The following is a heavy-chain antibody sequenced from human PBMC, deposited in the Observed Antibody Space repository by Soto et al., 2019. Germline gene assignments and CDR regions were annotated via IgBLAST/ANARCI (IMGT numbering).Heavy chain of an antibody. V-gene: IGHV3-23*01. J-gene: IGHJ4*02. Sequence: PGGSLRLCCAASGFTFSSSAMSGVRQAPGKGLEWVSTISGSGGNTNYADSVKGRFSISRDNSMNTLYLQMNSLGAEDTAVYYCAKSALAAAGTGPFDYWGQGTLVTVSS. CDR3: AKSALAAAGTGPFDY. CDR1: GFTFSSSA. D-gene: IGHD6-13*01. CDR2: ISGSGGNT.